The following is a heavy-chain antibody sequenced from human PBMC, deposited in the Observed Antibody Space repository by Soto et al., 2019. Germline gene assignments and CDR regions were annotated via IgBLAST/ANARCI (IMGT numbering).Heavy chain of an antibody. D-gene: IGHD6-13*01. J-gene: IGHJ4*02. V-gene: IGHV4-31*03. Sequence: QVQLQESGPGLVKPSQTLSLTCTVSGGSISSGGYYWSWIRQHPGKGMEWIGYIYYSGSTYFNPSLKSRVTRSVDTSKNQLALKLSSVAAGDTAVYYSARVPAGGPFDDWGQGTLVTFSS. CDR1: GGSISSGGYY. CDR2: IYYSGST. CDR3: ARVPAGGPFDD.